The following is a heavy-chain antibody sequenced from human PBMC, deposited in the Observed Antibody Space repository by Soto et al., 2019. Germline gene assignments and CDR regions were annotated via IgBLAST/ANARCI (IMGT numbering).Heavy chain of an antibody. D-gene: IGHD2-15*01. CDR3: ARVRGSGGSSATRPFDL. CDR2: ISAYNGNT. Sequence: ASVKVSCKASGYTFTSYGISWVRQAPGQGLEWMGWISAYNGNTNYAQKLQGRVTMTTDTSTSTAYMELRSLRSDDTAVYYCARVRGSGGSSATRPFDLWGQGTLVTVYS. J-gene: IGHJ5*02. CDR1: GYTFTSYG. V-gene: IGHV1-18*04.